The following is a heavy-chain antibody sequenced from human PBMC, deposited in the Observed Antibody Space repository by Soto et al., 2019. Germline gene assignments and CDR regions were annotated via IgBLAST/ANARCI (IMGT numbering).Heavy chain of an antibody. CDR1: GYTFTSYA. D-gene: IGHD5-12*01. J-gene: IGHJ4*02. V-gene: IGHV1-3*01. Sequence: ASVKVSCKASGYTFTSYAMHWVRQAPGQRLEWMGWINAGNGNTKYSQKFQGRVTITRDTSASTAYMELSSLRSEDTAVYYCARDLSDSGYDFFDYWGQGTLVTVSS. CDR3: ARDLSDSGYDFFDY. CDR2: INAGNGNT.